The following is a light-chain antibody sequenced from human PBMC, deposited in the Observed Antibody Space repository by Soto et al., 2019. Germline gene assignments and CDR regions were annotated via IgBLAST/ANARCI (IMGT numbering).Light chain of an antibody. CDR3: QQYKNWPPWT. CDR2: GTS. Sequence: EIVMTPSPAALSVSPGERATLSCRASQSVSDNLAWYQQKPGQAPRLLIFGTSTRATGIPARFSGSGSGTEFTLTISSLQSEDFAVYYCQQYKNWPPWTFGQGTKVDIK. J-gene: IGKJ1*01. CDR1: QSVSDN. V-gene: IGKV3-15*01.